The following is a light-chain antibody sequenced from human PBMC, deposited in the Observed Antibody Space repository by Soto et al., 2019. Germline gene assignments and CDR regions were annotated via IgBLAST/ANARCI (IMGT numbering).Light chain of an antibody. Sequence: DIVMTQSPDSLAVSLGERATINCKSSQSVLYSSNNKNFLAWYQQKPGQSPKLLIYWASTRESGVPDRFSGSGSGTDFTLTISSLQAEDVAVYYCQQYYSSPFTFRPGTTVDIK. J-gene: IGKJ3*01. CDR2: WAS. CDR1: QSVLYSSNNKNF. CDR3: QQYYSSPFT. V-gene: IGKV4-1*01.